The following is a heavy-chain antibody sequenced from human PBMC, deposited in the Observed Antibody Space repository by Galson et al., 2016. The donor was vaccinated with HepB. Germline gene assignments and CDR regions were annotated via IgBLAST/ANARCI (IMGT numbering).Heavy chain of an antibody. D-gene: IGHD6-13*01. CDR2: ISAYSGHT. Sequence: VKVSCKASGFTFSDFGLSWVRQAPGQGLEWMGWISAYSGHTNYPQKFQDRITMTKDTSTRTVYLELRSLISDDTAVYYCAREGISAAGADYWGQGSLVTVSP. J-gene: IGHJ4*02. CDR3: AREGISAAGADY. V-gene: IGHV1-18*01. CDR1: GFTFSDFG.